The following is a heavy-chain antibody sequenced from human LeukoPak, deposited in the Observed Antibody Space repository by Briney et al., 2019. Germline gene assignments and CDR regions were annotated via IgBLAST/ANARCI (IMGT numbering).Heavy chain of an antibody. D-gene: IGHD3-9*01. CDR1: GGSISSSSYY. Sequence: PSETLSLTCSVSGGSISSSSYYWGWIRQPPGKGLEWIGSIYHSGSTYYNPSLKSQVTISVDTSKNQFSLTLSSVTAADTAVYYCARRRYYGDFFDYWGQGTLVTVPS. CDR3: ARRRYYGDFFDY. J-gene: IGHJ4*02. V-gene: IGHV4-39*07. CDR2: IYHSGST.